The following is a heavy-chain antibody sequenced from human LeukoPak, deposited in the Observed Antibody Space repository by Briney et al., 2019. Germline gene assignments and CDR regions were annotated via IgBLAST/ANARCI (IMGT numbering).Heavy chain of an antibody. D-gene: IGHD1-7*01. V-gene: IGHV1-8*01. J-gene: IGHJ5*02. CDR1: GLTSNTFD. CDR3: AKGTTLGDP. Sequence: ASVIVSCKASGLTSNTFDLNWVRQATGQGLQWMGWVNAYRGDFGSAQRFLGRVTMTWNASTTTAYMQLTGLTSDDTAIYYCAKGTTLGDPWGQGTRVTVSS. CDR2: VNAYRGDF.